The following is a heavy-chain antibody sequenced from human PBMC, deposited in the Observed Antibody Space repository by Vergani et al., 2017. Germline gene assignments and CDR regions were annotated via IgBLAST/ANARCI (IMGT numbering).Heavy chain of an antibody. Sequence: EVQLVQSGAEVKKPGESLRISCKGSGYSFTSYWISWVRQMPGKGLEWMGRIDPSDSYTNYSPSFQGHVTIPADKTISTAYLQWSSLKATDTAMYYCARAEYSSSAPEDWGQGTLVTVSS. V-gene: IGHV5-10-1*03. J-gene: IGHJ4*02. CDR3: ARAEYSSSAPED. CDR1: GYSFTSYW. D-gene: IGHD6-6*01. CDR2: IDPSDSYT.